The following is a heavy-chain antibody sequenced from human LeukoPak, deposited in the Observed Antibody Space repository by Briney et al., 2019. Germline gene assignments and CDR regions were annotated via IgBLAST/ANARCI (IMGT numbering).Heavy chain of an antibody. V-gene: IGHV3-21*01. D-gene: IGHD2-2*01. CDR2: ISSSSSYI. CDR1: GFTFSNYK. J-gene: IGHJ6*02. Sequence: GGSLRLSCSASGFTFSNYKMNWVRQAPGKGLEWVSSISSSSSYIYYADSMKGRFTVSRDNAKNSLFLQMNSLRAEDTAVYYCARERLVVVGDAYYYYGMDVWGQGTTVTVS. CDR3: ARERLVVVGDAYYYYGMDV.